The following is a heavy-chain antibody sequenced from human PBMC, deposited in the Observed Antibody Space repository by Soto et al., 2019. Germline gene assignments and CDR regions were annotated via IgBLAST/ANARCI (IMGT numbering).Heavy chain of an antibody. CDR1: GGTFSSYA. CDR3: ARTESGYSYGFADV. J-gene: IGHJ6*02. V-gene: IGHV1-69*13. Sequence: GASVKVSCKASGGTFSSYAISWVRQAPGQGLGWMGGIIPIFGTANYAQKFQGRVTITADESISTAYLQWSSLKASDTAMYYCARTESGYSYGFADVWGQGTTVTVSS. D-gene: IGHD5-18*01. CDR2: IIPIFGTA.